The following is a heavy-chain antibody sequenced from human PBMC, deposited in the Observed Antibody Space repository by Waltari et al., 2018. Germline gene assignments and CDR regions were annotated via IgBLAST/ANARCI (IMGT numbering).Heavy chain of an antibody. CDR1: SVNVGSYY. V-gene: IGHV3-66*03. CDR2: LYHAGNT. Sequence: EVQLVESGGHLIQPGGSLRLSCAASSVNVGSYYMTWVRQAPGKGLEWVSSLYHAGNTYYADSVKGRFTISRDNSNNTLYLQMNTLTPEDTAVYFCARENRQWLAPEPYYFDYWGLGTLVTVTS. D-gene: IGHD6-19*01. J-gene: IGHJ4*02. CDR3: ARENRQWLAPEPYYFDY.